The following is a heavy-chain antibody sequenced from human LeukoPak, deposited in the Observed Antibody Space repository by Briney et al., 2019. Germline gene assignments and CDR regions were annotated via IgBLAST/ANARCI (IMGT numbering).Heavy chain of an antibody. CDR1: GFSFTTYW. CDR3: AKNAGYSYGLYYFDY. Sequence: GGSLRLSCAASGFSFTTYWMGWVRQAPGKGLEWVANIKQDGTEKYYVDSVKGRFTISRDNSKNTVYLQMDSLRAEDSAVYYCAKNAGYSYGLYYFDYWGQGTLVTVSS. J-gene: IGHJ4*02. CDR2: IKQDGTEK. D-gene: IGHD5-18*01. V-gene: IGHV3-7*03.